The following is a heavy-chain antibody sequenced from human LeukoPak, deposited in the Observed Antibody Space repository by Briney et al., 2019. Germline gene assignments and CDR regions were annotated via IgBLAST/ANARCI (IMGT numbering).Heavy chain of an antibody. D-gene: IGHD6-13*01. CDR2: FDPEDGET. J-gene: IGHJ4*02. CDR1: GYTLTELS. Sequence: GASVKVSCKVSGYTLTELSMHWVRQAPGKGLEWMGGFDPEDGETIYAQKFQGRVTMTEDTSTDTAYMELSSLRSEDTAVYYCATDLGLAAAGTNLDYWGQGTLVTVSS. CDR3: ATDLGLAAAGTNLDY. V-gene: IGHV1-24*01.